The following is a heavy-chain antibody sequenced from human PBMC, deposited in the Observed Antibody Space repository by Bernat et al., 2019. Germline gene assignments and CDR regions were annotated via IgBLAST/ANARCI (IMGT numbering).Heavy chain of an antibody. CDR2: IIPIFGTA. CDR3: ARDFRDIVVVPAARSGGSYYYYYMDV. Sequence: QVQLVQSGAEVKKPGSSVKVSCKASGGTFSSYAISWVRQAPGQGLEWMGGIIPIFGTANYAQKFQGRVTITADKSTSTAYMELSSLRSEDTAVYYCARDFRDIVVVPAARSGGSYYYYYMDVWGKGTTVTVSS. V-gene: IGHV1-69*06. CDR1: GGTFSSYA. D-gene: IGHD2-2*01. J-gene: IGHJ6*03.